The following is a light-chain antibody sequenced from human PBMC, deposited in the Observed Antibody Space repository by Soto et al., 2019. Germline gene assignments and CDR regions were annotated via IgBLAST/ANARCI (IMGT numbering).Light chain of an antibody. CDR1: QSVSSY. CDR2: DAS. Sequence: EIVLTQSPATLSLSPGERATLSCRASQSVSSYLAWYQQKPGQAPRLLIYDASTRATGIPDRFSGSGSGTDFTLTISRLEAEDFAVYYCQQYVTSSWKCGQGTKGDIK. V-gene: IGKV3-11*01. J-gene: IGKJ1*01. CDR3: QQYVTSSWK.